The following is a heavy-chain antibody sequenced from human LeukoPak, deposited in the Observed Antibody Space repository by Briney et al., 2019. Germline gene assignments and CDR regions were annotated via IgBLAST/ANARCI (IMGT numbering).Heavy chain of an antibody. CDR1: GDSISSYY. CDR2: IYYSGST. D-gene: IGHD3-22*01. Sequence: PSETLSLTCTVSGDSISSYYWSWIRQPPGKGLEWIGSIYYSGSTYYNPSLKSRVTISVDTSKNQFSLKLSSVTAADTAVYYCAGYYDSSGPLKDWGQGTLVTVSS. V-gene: IGHV4-59*05. J-gene: IGHJ4*02. CDR3: AGYYDSSGPLKD.